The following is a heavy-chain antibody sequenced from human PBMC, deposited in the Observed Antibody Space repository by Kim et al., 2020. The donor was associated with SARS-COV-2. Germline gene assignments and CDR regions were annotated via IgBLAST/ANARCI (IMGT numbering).Heavy chain of an antibody. D-gene: IGHD3-9*01. CDR2: INPNSGAT. V-gene: IGHV1-2*02. Sequence: ASVKVSCRASGYAFSGYYMHWVRQAPGQGLEWMGWINPNSGATNFPQKFQGRVTMTRDTSISTAYMELFRLTTDDTAIYYCARGYNILTGGFDAFHIWGQGTMVTVSS. J-gene: IGHJ3*02. CDR1: GYAFSGYY. CDR3: ARGYNILTGGFDAFHI.